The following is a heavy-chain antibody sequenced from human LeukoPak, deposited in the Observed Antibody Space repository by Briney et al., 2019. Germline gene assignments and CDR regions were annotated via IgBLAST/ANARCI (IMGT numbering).Heavy chain of an antibody. CDR2: ISYDGSNK. Sequence: GGSLRLSCAASGFTFSSYSMNWVRQAPGKGLEWVAVISYDGSNKYYADSVKGRFTISRDNSKNTLYLQMNSLRAEDTAVYYCAKVGAMTAIPRFSWYFDLWGRGTLVTVSS. D-gene: IGHD2-21*02. CDR1: GFTFSSYS. CDR3: AKVGAMTAIPRFSWYFDL. V-gene: IGHV3-30*18. J-gene: IGHJ2*01.